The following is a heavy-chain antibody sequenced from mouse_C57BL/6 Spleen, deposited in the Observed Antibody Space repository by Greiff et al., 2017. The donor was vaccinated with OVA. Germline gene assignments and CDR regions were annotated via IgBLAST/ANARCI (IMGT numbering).Heavy chain of an antibody. CDR1: GYTFTSYW. D-gene: IGHD2-4*01. Sequence: VMLVESGAELAKPGASVKLSCKASGYTFTSYWMHWVKQRPGQGLEWIGYINPSSGYTKYNQKFKDKATLTADKSSSTAYMQLSSLTYEDSAVYYCAREETSTDSGRGYDYDDYYAMDYWGQGTSVTVSS. V-gene: IGHV1-7*01. J-gene: IGHJ4*01. CDR2: INPSSGYT. CDR3: AREETSTDSGRGYDYDDYYAMDY.